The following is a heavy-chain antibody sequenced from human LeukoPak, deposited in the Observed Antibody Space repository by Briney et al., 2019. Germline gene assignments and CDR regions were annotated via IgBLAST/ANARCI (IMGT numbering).Heavy chain of an antibody. J-gene: IGHJ5*02. CDR1: GDSVSSNSAA. Sequence: SQTLSLTCAISGDSVSSNSAAWNWIRQSPSRGLEWLGRTYYRSKWYNDYAVSVKSRITINPDTSKNQFSLQLNSVTPEDTAVYYCARGVGAVAGPDHVTNPYNNWFDPWGQGTLVTVSS. V-gene: IGHV6-1*01. CDR3: ARGVGAVAGPDHVTNPYNNWFDP. D-gene: IGHD6-19*01. CDR2: TYYRSKWYN.